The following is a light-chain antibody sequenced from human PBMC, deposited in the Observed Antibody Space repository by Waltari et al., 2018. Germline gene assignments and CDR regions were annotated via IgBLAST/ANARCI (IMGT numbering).Light chain of an antibody. V-gene: IGKV3-15*01. Sequence: EIGMTQSPVTLSVSPGERVTLSCRTSRSVNFNLAWYQQKPGQAPRLLIYGASTGATAVPARFSGSGSGTEFTLTISSLQPEDFAVYFCQQYDDWPATFGQGTRVEIK. CDR2: GAS. J-gene: IGKJ1*01. CDR1: RSVNFN. CDR3: QQYDDWPAT.